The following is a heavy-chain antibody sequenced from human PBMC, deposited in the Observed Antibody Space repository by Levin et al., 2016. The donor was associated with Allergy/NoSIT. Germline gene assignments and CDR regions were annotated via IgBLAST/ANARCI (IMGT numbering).Heavy chain of an antibody. V-gene: IGHV3-74*01. CDR2: INSDGSST. CDR3: ARDYLIEIAAAGDNWFDP. J-gene: IGHJ5*02. D-gene: IGHD6-13*01. Sequence: GSLRLSCAASGFTFSSYWMHWVRQAPGKGLVWVSRINSDGSSTSYADSVKGRFTISRDNAKNTLYLQMNSLRAEDTAVYYCARDYLIEIAAAGDNWFDPWGQGTLVTVSS. CDR1: GFTFSSYW.